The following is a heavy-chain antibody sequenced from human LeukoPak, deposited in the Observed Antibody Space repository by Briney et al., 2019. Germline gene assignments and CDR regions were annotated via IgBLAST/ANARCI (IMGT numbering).Heavy chain of an antibody. CDR1: GGSISSGGYY. J-gene: IGHJ6*02. CDR2: IYCSGST. D-gene: IGHD3-10*01. Sequence: SETLSLTCTVSGGSISSGGYYWSWIRQHPGKGLEWIGYIYCSGSTYYNPSLKSRVTISVDTSKNQFSLKLSSVTAADTAVYYCARGRGSGSPRPYYYGMDVWGQGTTVTVSS. V-gene: IGHV4-31*03. CDR3: ARGRGSGSPRPYYYGMDV.